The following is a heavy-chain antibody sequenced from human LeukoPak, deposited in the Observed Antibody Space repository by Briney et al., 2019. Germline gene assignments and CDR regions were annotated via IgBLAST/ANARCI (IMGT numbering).Heavy chain of an antibody. CDR3: ARGGYDILTGYYVDY. V-gene: IGHV1-18*01. J-gene: IGHJ4*02. CDR1: GYTFTSYG. Sequence: ASVKVSCKASGYTFTSYGISWVRQAPGQGLEWMGWISAYNGNTNYAQKFQGRVTMTRDTSISTAYMELSRLRSDDTAMYYCARGGYDILTGYYVDYWGQGTLVTVSS. CDR2: ISAYNGNT. D-gene: IGHD3-9*01.